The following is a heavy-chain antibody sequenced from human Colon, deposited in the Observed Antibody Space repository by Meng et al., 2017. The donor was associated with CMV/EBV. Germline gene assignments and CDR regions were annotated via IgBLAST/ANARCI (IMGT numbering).Heavy chain of an antibody. J-gene: IGHJ4*02. CDR3: DASDY. CDR2: IGGRSGRT. V-gene: IGHV3-23*01. D-gene: IGHD6-6*01. Sequence: GESLKISCAASGFTFSDYYMAWIRQAPGKGLEWVSTIGGRSGRTHYADSVKGRFTISRDNSKNTLYLQMNSLRAEDTAIYYCDASDYWGQGTQVTVSS. CDR1: GFTFSDYY.